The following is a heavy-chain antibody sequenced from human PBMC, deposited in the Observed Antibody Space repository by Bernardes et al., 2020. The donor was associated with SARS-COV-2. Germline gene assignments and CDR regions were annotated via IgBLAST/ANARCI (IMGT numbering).Heavy chain of an antibody. Sequence: TLSLTCTVSGGSISSGSYYWSWIRQPAGKGLEWIGRIYTSGSTNYNPSLKSRVTISVDTSKNQFSLKLSSVTAADTAVYYCARGASGGWYVIDSYFDYWGQGTLVTVSS. CDR3: ARGASGGWYVIDSYFDY. V-gene: IGHV4-61*02. D-gene: IGHD6-19*01. CDR2: IYTSGST. J-gene: IGHJ4*02. CDR1: GGSISSGSYY.